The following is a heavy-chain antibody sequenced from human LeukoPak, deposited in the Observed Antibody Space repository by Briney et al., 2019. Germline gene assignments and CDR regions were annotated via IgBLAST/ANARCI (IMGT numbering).Heavy chain of an antibody. CDR2: ISGSGFST. Sequence: GGSLRLSCAASGFTFSSYGMNWVRKAPGKGLEWVSAISGSGFSTYYADSVKGRFTISRDNAKSSLYLQLNSLRAEDTAVYYCARGAGLYYYDTSGYYSSSDYWGQGTLVTVSS. J-gene: IGHJ4*02. V-gene: IGHV3-23*01. CDR1: GFTFSSYG. CDR3: ARGAGLYYYDTSGYYSSSDY. D-gene: IGHD3-22*01.